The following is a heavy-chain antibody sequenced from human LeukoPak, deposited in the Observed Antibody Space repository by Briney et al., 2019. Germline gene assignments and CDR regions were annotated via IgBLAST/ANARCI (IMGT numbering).Heavy chain of an antibody. Sequence: GGSLRLSCAASGFTFSGHGMHWVRQAPGKGLEWVAVIWYDGSNKYYADSVKGRFTISRDNSKNTLYLQMNSLRAEDTAVYYCAKGSGYGWYLYFDYWGQGTLVTVSS. V-gene: IGHV3-33*06. D-gene: IGHD6-19*01. CDR1: GFTFSGHG. CDR3: AKGSGYGWYLYFDY. CDR2: IWYDGSNK. J-gene: IGHJ4*02.